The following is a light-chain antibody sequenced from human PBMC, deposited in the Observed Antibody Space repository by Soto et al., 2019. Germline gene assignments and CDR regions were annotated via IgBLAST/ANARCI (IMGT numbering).Light chain of an antibody. J-gene: IGLJ2*01. CDR3: CSYAGSCSI. Sequence: QSALTQPRSVSGSPGQSVTISCTGTTSDVGGYNYVSWYQQHPGKAPKLIIYDVNKRPSGVPDRFSGSKSGNTASLTISGLQADDEADYYCCSYAGSCSIFGGGTKVTVL. CDR1: TSDVGGYNY. CDR2: DVN. V-gene: IGLV2-11*01.